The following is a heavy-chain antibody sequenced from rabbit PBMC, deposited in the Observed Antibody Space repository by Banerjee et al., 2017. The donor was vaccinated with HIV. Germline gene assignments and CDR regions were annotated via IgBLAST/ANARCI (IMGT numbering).Heavy chain of an antibody. CDR1: GFSFSGNYY. CDR3: ARDAGTIYAYGMDL. V-gene: IGHV1S45*01. Sequence: QEPLKESGGGLVKPEGSLTLTCTASGFSFSGNYYMCWVRQAPGKGLEWIVCVGAGSGGSTYYASWAKGRFTISKTSSATVTLQMTSLTAADTATYFCARDAGTIYAYGMDLWGPGTLVTVS. J-gene: IGHJ6*01. CDR2: VGAGSGGST. D-gene: IGHD8-1*01.